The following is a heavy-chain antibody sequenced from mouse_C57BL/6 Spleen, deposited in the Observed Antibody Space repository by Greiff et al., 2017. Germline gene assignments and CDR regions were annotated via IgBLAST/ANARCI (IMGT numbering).Heavy chain of an antibody. CDR2: IDPSDSYT. Sequence: QVQLQQPGAELVKPGASVKLSCKASGYTFTSYWMQWVKQRPGQGLEWIGEIDPSDSYTNYNQKFKGKATLTVDTSSSTAYMQLSSLTSEDSAVYYCAGGKRDDMDYWGQGTSVTVSS. J-gene: IGHJ4*01. CDR3: AGGKRDDMDY. CDR1: GYTFTSYW. D-gene: IGHD2-1*01. V-gene: IGHV1-50*01.